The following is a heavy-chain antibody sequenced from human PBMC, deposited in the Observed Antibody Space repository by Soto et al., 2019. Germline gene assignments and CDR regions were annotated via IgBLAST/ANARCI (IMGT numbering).Heavy chain of an antibody. Sequence: GASVKVSCKASGGTFSSYAISWVRQAPGQGLEWMGGIIPIFGTANYAQKFQGRVTITADESTSTAYMELSSLRSEDTAVYYCARTAASGYSSGWSPFDYWGQGTLVTVSS. D-gene: IGHD6-13*01. CDR3: ARTAASGYSSGWSPFDY. V-gene: IGHV1-69*13. CDR2: IIPIFGTA. J-gene: IGHJ4*02. CDR1: GGTFSSYA.